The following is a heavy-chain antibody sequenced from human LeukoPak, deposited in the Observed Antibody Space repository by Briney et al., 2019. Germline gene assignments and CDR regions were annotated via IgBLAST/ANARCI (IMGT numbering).Heavy chain of an antibody. CDR3: AKDDGSATMGFDS. V-gene: IGHV1-69*05. CDR2: IIPIFGTA. Sequence: SVKVSCKASGGTFSSYAISWVRQAPGQGLEWMGGIIPIFGTANYAQKFQGRVTITTDESTSTAYMELSSLRSEDTAVYYCAKDDGSATMGFDSWGQGTLVSVSS. D-gene: IGHD1-26*01. J-gene: IGHJ5*01. CDR1: GGTFSSYA.